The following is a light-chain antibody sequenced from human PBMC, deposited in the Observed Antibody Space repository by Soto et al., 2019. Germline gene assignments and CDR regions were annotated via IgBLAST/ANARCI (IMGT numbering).Light chain of an antibody. CDR1: QSISSW. CDR2: KAS. V-gene: IGKV1-5*03. J-gene: IGKJ1*01. CDR3: QQYNSYWT. Sequence: DIQMTQSPSTLSASVGYRVTITCRASQSISSWLAWYQQKPGKAPKLLIYKASNLESGVPSRFSGIGSGTEFTLTISSLQPDDFATYYCQQYNSYWTFGQGTKVDIK.